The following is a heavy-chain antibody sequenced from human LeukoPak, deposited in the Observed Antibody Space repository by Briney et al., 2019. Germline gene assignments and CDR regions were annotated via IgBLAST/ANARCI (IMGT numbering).Heavy chain of an antibody. CDR2: IIPIFGTA. J-gene: IGHJ6*02. CDR3: ARGSTQQLDYYYYYGMDV. V-gene: IGHV1-69*13. Sequence: GASVKVSCKASGGTFSSYAISWVRQAPGQGLEWMGGIIPIFGTANYAQKFQGRVTITADESTSTAYMELGSLRSEDTAVYYCARGSTQQLDYYYYYGMDVWGQGTTVTVSS. D-gene: IGHD6-13*01. CDR1: GGTFSSYA.